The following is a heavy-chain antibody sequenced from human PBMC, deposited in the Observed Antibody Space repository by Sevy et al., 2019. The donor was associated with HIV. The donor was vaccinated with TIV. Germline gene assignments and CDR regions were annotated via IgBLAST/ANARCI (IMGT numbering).Heavy chain of an antibody. J-gene: IGHJ4*02. Sequence: GGSLRLSCAASGFTFSSYWMSWVRQAPGKGLEWVATMKEDGSEKSYGDSVKGRLTISRDNAKNSLYLQMNSLRVDDTALYYCVREGLGGFSYSLDCWGQGTLVTVSS. D-gene: IGHD5-18*01. V-gene: IGHV3-7*01. CDR1: GFTFSSYW. CDR2: MKEDGSEK. CDR3: VREGLGGFSYSLDC.